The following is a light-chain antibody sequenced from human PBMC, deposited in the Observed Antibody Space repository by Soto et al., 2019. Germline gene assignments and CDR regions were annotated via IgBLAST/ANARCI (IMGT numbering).Light chain of an antibody. Sequence: MMMTQSPATLSVSPGERGTLSCRTSHSVNSHVAWYQQKPGQAPRLLLYGASTRATGIPVRFSGSGFGTEFTLTISSLKSEDFAVYYCQQYKNWPLFGQGTRLEI. CDR1: HSVNSH. V-gene: IGKV3-15*01. J-gene: IGKJ5*01. CDR3: QQYKNWPL. CDR2: GAS.